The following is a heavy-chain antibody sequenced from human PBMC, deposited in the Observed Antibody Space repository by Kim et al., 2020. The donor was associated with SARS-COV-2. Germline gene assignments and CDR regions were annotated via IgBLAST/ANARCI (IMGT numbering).Heavy chain of an antibody. CDR3: ARRGSMVRGVMWAGNDY. J-gene: IGHJ4*02. CDR2: IYYSGST. CDR1: GGSISSSSYY. Sequence: SETLSLTCTVSGGSISSSSYYWGWIRQPPGKGLEWIGSIYYSGSTYYNPSLKSRVTISVDTSKNQFSLKLSSVTAADTAVYYCARRGSMVRGVMWAGNDYWGQGTLVTVSS. D-gene: IGHD3-10*01. V-gene: IGHV4-39*01.